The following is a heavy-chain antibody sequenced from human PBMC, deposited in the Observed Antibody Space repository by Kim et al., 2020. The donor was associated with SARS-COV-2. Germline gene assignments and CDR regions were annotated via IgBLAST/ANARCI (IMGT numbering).Heavy chain of an antibody. CDR1: GFTFSSYS. V-gene: IGHV3-21*01. CDR2: ISSSSSYI. D-gene: IGHD6-13*01. Sequence: GGSLRLSCAASGFTFSSYSMNWVRQAPGKGLEWVSSISSSSSYIYYADSVKGRFTISRDNAKNSLYLQMNSLRAEDTAVYYCARSRRSSSWYRIDYFDYWGQGTLVTVSS. J-gene: IGHJ4*02. CDR3: ARSRRSSSWYRIDYFDY.